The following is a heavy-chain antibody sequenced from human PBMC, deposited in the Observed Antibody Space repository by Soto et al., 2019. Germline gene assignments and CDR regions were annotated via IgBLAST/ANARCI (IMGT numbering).Heavy chain of an antibody. J-gene: IGHJ4*02. CDR2: IYYSGST. D-gene: IGHD5-12*01. CDR3: ARRWLQFDYFDY. V-gene: IGHV4-39*01. CDR1: GGSISSSSYY. Sequence: PSETLSLTCTVSGGSISSSSYYWGWIRLPPGKGLEWIGSIYYSGSTYYNPSLKSRVTISVDTSKNQFSLKLSSVTAADTAVYYCARRWLQFDYFDYWGQGTLVTVSS.